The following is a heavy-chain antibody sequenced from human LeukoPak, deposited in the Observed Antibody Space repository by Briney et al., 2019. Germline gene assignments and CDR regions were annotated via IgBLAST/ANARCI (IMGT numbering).Heavy chain of an antibody. CDR3: ARVALGAKFDY. J-gene: IGHJ4*02. V-gene: IGHV4-39*07. CDR1: GASTSSNGDY. D-gene: IGHD1-26*01. CDR2: IYFSGST. Sequence: SETLSLTCTVSGASTSSNGDYWGWIRQSPGTGLEWIGTIYFSGSTYYNASLQSRVTISIDTSKNQFSLRLTSVTVADTAVYYCARVALGAKFDYWGQGALVTVSS.